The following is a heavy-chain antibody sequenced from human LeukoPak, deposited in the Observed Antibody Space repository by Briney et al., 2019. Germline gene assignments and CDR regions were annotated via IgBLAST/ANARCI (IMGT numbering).Heavy chain of an antibody. D-gene: IGHD2-15*01. CDR3: ARGITPYAEYLQH. CDR1: GFTFSSYA. Sequence: GGSLRLSCATSGFTFSSYAMTWVRRPPGKGLEWVAVMSYDGSNKYYAEFVKGRFTISRDNSKNTLYLQMNSLRAEDTAVYYCARGITPYAEYLQHWGQGTLVTVSS. CDR2: MSYDGSNK. V-gene: IGHV3-30-3*01. J-gene: IGHJ1*01.